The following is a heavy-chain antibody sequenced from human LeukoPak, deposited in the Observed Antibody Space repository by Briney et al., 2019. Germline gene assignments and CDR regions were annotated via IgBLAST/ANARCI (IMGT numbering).Heavy chain of an antibody. V-gene: IGHV1-8*01. CDR1: GYTFTSYA. J-gene: IGHJ4*02. D-gene: IGHD6-19*01. CDR2: MNPNSGNT. CDR3: ARVRSRSGWFDY. Sequence: ASVKVSCKASGYTFTSYAINWVRQATGQGLEWMGWMNPNSGNTGYAQTLQGRVTMTRDTSISTAYMELSRLRSDDTAVYYCARVRSRSGWFDYWGQGTLVTVSS.